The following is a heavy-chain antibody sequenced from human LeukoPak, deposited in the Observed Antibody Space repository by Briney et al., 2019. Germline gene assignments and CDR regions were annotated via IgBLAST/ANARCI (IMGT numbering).Heavy chain of an antibody. D-gene: IGHD6-19*01. V-gene: IGHV6-1*01. J-gene: IGHJ4*02. Sequence: SQTLLLTCAISGDSVSSLNGAWNWIRQSPSRGLEWLGRTYYRSKWYSDYAPSMRGRISINADTSKNQFSLQLNSVTPEDTAVYYCARDLGNTGWYTFEYWGQGTLVTVSS. CDR2: TYYRSKWYS. CDR1: GDSVSSLNGA. CDR3: ARDLGNTGWYTFEY.